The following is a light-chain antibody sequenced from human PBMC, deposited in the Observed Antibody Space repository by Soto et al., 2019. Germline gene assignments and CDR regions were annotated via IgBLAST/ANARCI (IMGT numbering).Light chain of an antibody. J-gene: IGKJ2*01. CDR2: DAS. CDR3: QQYGGSPPGYI. CDR1: QSLSSSY. Sequence: DIVLTQSPGTLSLSPGERATLSCRASQSLSSSYLAWYQQKPGQSPRLLIYDASSRATGIPDRFSGSGSGTDFTLTISRLEPEDFAMYFCQQYGGSPPGYIFGQGTKLEIK. V-gene: IGKV3-20*01.